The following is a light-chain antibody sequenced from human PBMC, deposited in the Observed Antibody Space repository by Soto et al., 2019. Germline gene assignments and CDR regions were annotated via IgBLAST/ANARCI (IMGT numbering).Light chain of an antibody. J-gene: IGKJ2*01. CDR3: QQYDSLYT. V-gene: IGKV1-5*01. CDR1: QCIGTR. Sequence: DIQMTQFPATLSASFGDRVTITCRASQCIGTRLAWYQRRPGKAHKFLIYDASTLESGVPSRFSGSGFGTQFTLTIRSVQPDDFATYYCQQYDSLYTFGQGTKVDIK. CDR2: DAS.